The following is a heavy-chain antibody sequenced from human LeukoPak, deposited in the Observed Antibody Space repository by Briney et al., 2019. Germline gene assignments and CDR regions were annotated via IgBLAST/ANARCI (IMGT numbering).Heavy chain of an antibody. D-gene: IGHD1-26*01. CDR3: AKDRASSGSYSFDY. Sequence: GGSLRLSCAASGFTFGSYAMSWVRQAPGKGPEWVSTISGSGESTYHADSVKGRFTISRDNSKNTLYVQMSSLRVEDTAIYYCAKDRASSGSYSFDYWGQGTLVTVPS. J-gene: IGHJ4*02. V-gene: IGHV3-23*01. CDR2: ISGSGEST. CDR1: GFTFGSYA.